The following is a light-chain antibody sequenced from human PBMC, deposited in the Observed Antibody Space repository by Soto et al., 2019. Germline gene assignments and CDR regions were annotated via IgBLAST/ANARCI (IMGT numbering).Light chain of an antibody. Sequence: EIVMTQSPATLSVSPEETATLSCRASQSVRTYLAWYQQKPGQAPRLLIYAASTRATGIPARFSGGGSGTEYTLTISSLQSEDFAIYYCLQYSELRTFGQGSKLEIK. V-gene: IGKV3-15*01. CDR1: QSVRTY. CDR3: LQYSELRT. CDR2: AAS. J-gene: IGKJ1*01.